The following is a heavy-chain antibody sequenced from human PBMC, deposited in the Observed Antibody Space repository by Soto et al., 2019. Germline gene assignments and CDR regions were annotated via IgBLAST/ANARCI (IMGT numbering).Heavy chain of an antibody. CDR1: GFTFSDYY. Sequence: QVQLVESGGSLVKPGGSMRLSCAASGFTFSDYYMSWIRQAPGKGLEWVSYISSSGSTIYYADSVKGRFTISRDNAKNSLYLQMNSLRAEDTAVYYCAREIGPLGWQQRGKGGIDYWGQGTLVTVSS. D-gene: IGHD6-13*01. CDR2: ISSSGSTI. J-gene: IGHJ4*02. V-gene: IGHV3-11*01. CDR3: AREIGPLGWQQRGKGGIDY.